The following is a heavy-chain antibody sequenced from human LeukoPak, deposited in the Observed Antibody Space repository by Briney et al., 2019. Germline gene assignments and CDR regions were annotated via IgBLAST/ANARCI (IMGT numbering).Heavy chain of an antibody. D-gene: IGHD3-10*01. Sequence: SETLSLTCTVSGGSISSYYWSWSRQPTGKGLQWIGYIYSSGSTNYNPSLKSRVTISVDTSKNQFSLQLNSVTPEDTALYYCARGGLVRGTINSLIGFDIWGQGIMVTVSS. CDR3: ARGGLVRGTINSLIGFDI. J-gene: IGHJ3*02. V-gene: IGHV4-59*12. CDR1: GGSISSYY. CDR2: IYSSGST.